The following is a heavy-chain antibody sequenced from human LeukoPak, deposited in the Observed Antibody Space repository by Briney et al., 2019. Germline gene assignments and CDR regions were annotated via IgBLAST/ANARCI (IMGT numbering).Heavy chain of an antibody. D-gene: IGHD3-3*01. Sequence: SQTLSLTCAISGDSVSSNSAAWNWIRQSPSRGLEWLGRTYYRSKWYNDYAVSVKSRITINPDTSKNQFSMQLNSVTPEDTAVYYCARGAYDFWSGYYIGYFDYWGQGTLVTVSS. V-gene: IGHV6-1*01. CDR1: GDSVSSNSAA. J-gene: IGHJ4*02. CDR2: TYYRSKWYN. CDR3: ARGAYDFWSGYYIGYFDY.